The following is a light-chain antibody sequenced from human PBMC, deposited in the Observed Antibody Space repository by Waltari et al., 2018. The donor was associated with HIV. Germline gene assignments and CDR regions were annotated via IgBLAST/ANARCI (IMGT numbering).Light chain of an antibody. J-gene: IGLJ2*01. Sequence: QSVLSQAPSASGTPGQSVAISCSGRTSNIGSHAVNWYQPLPGTAPKLLIHTNDQRPSGFPDRFSGSKSGTSASLAISGLQSADESDYYCATWDDSLNGPVFGGGTKLTVL. V-gene: IGLV1-44*01. CDR1: TSNIGSHA. CDR2: TND. CDR3: ATWDDSLNGPV.